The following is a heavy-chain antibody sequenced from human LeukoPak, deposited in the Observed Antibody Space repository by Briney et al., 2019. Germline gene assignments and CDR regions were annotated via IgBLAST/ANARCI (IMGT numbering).Heavy chain of an antibody. V-gene: IGHV4-34*01. CDR1: GGSFSGYY. Sequence: PSETLSLTCAVYGGSFSGYYWSWIRQPPGKGLEWIGEINHSGSTNYNPSLKSRVTISVDTSKNQFSLKLSSVTAADTAVYYCARVPRMYYGILTGFGNWFDPWGQGTLVTVSS. CDR2: INHSGST. D-gene: IGHD3-9*01. J-gene: IGHJ5*02. CDR3: ARVPRMYYGILTGFGNWFDP.